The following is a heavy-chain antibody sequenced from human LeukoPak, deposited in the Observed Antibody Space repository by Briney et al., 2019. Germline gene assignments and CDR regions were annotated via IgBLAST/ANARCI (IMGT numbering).Heavy chain of an antibody. CDR3: ARVPLNDASRHYYPH. V-gene: IGHV1-3*01. D-gene: IGHD3-10*01. CDR1: GYTFTSYA. Sequence: GASVKVSCKASGYTFTSYALHWVRQAPGQRLEWMGWINAGNGNTEYSQNFQGRITITRDTSASTAYMELSSLSSGDTAVYYCARVPLNDASRHYYPHWGQGTLVSVSS. J-gene: IGHJ1*01. CDR2: INAGNGNT.